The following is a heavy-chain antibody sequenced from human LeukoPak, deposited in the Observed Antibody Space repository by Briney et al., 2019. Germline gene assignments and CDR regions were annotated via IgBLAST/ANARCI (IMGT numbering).Heavy chain of an antibody. CDR1: GLSFSSYA. J-gene: IGHJ4*02. V-gene: IGHV3-23*01. CDR3: AKLYYDYVWGSYRYYFSDS. CDR2: ISGNGGKT. Sequence: GGSLRLSCEGSGLSFSSYAMSWVRQAPGKGLEWVSGISGNGGKTYYADSVKGRLTISRDNSKNTLYLQMNSLRVDDTAAYYCAKLYYDYVWGSYRYYFSDSWGQGTLVTVSS. D-gene: IGHD3-16*02.